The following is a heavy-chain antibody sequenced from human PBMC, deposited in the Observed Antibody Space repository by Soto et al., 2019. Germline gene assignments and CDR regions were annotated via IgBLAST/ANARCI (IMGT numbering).Heavy chain of an antibody. CDR1: GGSISSGDYY. V-gene: IGHV4-30-4*01. CDR2: IYYSGST. CDR3: ARLARWEPKLFDY. Sequence: SETLSLTXTVSGGSISSGDYYWSWIRQPPGKGLEWIGYIYYSGSTYYNPSLKSRVTISVDTSKNQFSLKLSSVTAADTAVYYCARLARWEPKLFDYWGQGTLVTVSS. J-gene: IGHJ4*02. D-gene: IGHD1-26*01.